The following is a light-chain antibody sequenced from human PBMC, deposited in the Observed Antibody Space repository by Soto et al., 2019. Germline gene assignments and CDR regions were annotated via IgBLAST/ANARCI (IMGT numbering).Light chain of an antibody. CDR2: GAS. Sequence: EILMTQSPATLSVSPGDTATLSCRASQSVSSKLNWYQQKPGQPPRLLIYGASTRATGIPARFSGSGSGTEFTLTIRGLQSEDFAVYYCQQYSNWPPTFGQGTRLDIK. CDR1: QSVSSK. CDR3: QQYSNWPPT. J-gene: IGKJ5*01. V-gene: IGKV3-15*01.